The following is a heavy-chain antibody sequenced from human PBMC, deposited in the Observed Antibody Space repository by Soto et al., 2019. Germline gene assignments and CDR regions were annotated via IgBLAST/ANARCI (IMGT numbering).Heavy chain of an antibody. CDR1: GLSLSTTGVG. CDR2: IYWDDDE. Sequence: QIPLKESGPPLVKPTQTLTLSCTFSGLSLSTTGVGVGWIRQPPGKALEWLALIYWDDDERYSPSLESRLTITKDTSKNQVVLTMTNMDPVDTATYYCAHRPTSRSGFYWGQGTLVTVSS. CDR3: AHRPTSRSGFY. V-gene: IGHV2-5*02. J-gene: IGHJ4*02. D-gene: IGHD3-3*01.